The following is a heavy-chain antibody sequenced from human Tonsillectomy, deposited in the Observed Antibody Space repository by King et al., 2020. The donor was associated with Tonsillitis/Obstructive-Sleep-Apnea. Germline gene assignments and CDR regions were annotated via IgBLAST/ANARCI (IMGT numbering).Heavy chain of an antibody. Sequence: VQLVQSGAEVKRPGASVRVSCKASGYTFTSYGISWVRQAPGQGLEWMGCISPFNGVTNFAQKLKSRATLTTGTSTRTAYMELRSMRSDDTAVYYCARDSRSPYYDSIGYYTFDYWGQGTLVTVSS. J-gene: IGHJ4*02. CDR1: GYTFTSYG. CDR2: ISPFNGVT. CDR3: ARDSRSPYYDSIGYYTFDY. D-gene: IGHD3-22*01. V-gene: IGHV1-18*01.